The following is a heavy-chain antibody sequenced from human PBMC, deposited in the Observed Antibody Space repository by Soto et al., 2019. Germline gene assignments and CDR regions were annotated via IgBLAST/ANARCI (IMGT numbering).Heavy chain of an antibody. D-gene: IGHD3-3*01. CDR3: AREGNYDFWSGYPDYYYGMDV. Sequence: ASVKVSCKASGYTFTSYYMHWVRQAPGQGLEWMGIINPSGGSTSYAQKFQGRVTMTRDTSTSTVYMELSSLRSEDTAVYYCAREGNYDFWSGYPDYYYGMDVWGQGTTVTVSS. V-gene: IGHV1-46*01. CDR1: GYTFTSYY. CDR2: INPSGGST. J-gene: IGHJ6*02.